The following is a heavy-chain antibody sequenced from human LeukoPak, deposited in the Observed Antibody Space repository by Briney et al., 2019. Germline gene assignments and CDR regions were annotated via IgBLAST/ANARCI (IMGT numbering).Heavy chain of an antibody. J-gene: IGHJ4*02. V-gene: IGHV1-69*04. Sequence: GASVKVSCKASGGTFSSYAISWVRQAPGQGLEWMGRIIPILGIANYAQKFQGRVTITADKSTSTAYMELSSLRSEDTAVYYCARDVAVAGLDYWGQGTLVTVSS. CDR3: ARDVAVAGLDY. CDR1: GGTFSSYA. D-gene: IGHD6-19*01. CDR2: IIPILGIA.